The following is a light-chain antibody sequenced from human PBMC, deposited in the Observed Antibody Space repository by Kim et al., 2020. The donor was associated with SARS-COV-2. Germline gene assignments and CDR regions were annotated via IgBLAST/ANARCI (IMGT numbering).Light chain of an antibody. CDR1: QGISNH. Sequence: IQMTQSPSSLSASVGDRVTITCRASQGISNHLAWYQQKPGKIPKLLIHAASTLHSGVPSRFSGSGSGTDFTLTINSLQPEDVATYFCQKYDDAPLSFGGGTKVDIK. V-gene: IGKV1-27*01. CDR3: QKYDDAPLS. CDR2: AAS. J-gene: IGKJ4*01.